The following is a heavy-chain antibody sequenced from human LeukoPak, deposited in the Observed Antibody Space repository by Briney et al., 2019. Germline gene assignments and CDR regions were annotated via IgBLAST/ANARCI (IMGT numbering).Heavy chain of an antibody. CDR3: ARRRCSGSSCQSYYFDF. CDR1: EYTFTGYY. Sequence: ASVKVSCKASEYTFTGYYMHWVRQAPGQGLEWMGWVNPNTGDTNYAQKFQGRVTMTRDTSIITAYMELSRLRSDDTAVYYCARRRCSGSSCQSYYFDFWGQGTLVTVSS. V-gene: IGHV1-2*02. D-gene: IGHD2-15*01. J-gene: IGHJ4*02. CDR2: VNPNTGDT.